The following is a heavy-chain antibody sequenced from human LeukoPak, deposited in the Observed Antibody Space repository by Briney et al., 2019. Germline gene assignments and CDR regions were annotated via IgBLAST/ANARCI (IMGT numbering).Heavy chain of an antibody. Sequence: ASVKVSCKASGGTFSNYAISWVRQAPGQGLEWMGGIIPIFGTANYAQKFQGRVTITADKSTSTAYMELSSLRSEDTAVYYCARGGIAVAGSTTTNFDYWGQGTLVTVSS. CDR2: IIPIFGTA. V-gene: IGHV1-69*06. CDR3: ARGGIAVAGSTTTNFDY. CDR1: GGTFSNYA. J-gene: IGHJ4*02. D-gene: IGHD6-19*01.